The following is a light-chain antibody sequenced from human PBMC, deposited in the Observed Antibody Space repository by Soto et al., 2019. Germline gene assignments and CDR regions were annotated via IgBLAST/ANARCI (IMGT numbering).Light chain of an antibody. CDR1: QSVANS. Sequence: EIVMTQSPDTLSVSPGEIATLSCRARQSVANSIAWYRQRPGQAPRLVIYDTSTRATGVPARFSGSGSGTEFTLTISSLQSEDFGVYYCQQYNDWFSITFGQGTRLEI. V-gene: IGKV3-15*01. CDR3: QQYNDWFSIT. CDR2: DTS. J-gene: IGKJ5*01.